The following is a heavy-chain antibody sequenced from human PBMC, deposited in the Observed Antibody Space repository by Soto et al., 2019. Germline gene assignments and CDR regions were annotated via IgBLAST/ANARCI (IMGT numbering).Heavy chain of an antibody. CDR1: GGSISNYF. CDR3: ARGGQDFWSGFYAFEL. D-gene: IGHD3-3*01. Sequence: SETLSLTCTVSGGSISNYFCNWIRQPAGKGLEWIGRIDNSGSTNYNPSLKSRITMSADTSRNQFSLKLNSVTAADTAVYYCARGGQDFWSGFYAFELWGQGLLVTVSS. V-gene: IGHV4-4*07. J-gene: IGHJ4*02. CDR2: IDNSGST.